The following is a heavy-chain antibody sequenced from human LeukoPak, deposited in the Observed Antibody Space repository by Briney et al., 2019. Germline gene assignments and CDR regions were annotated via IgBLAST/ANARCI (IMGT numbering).Heavy chain of an antibody. J-gene: IGHJ4*02. D-gene: IGHD5-12*01. V-gene: IGHV3-66*01. Sequence: GGSLRLSCAASGFTVISNYMSWVRQAPGKGLEWVSVIYSGGNTYYADSVKGRFTISRDNSKNTLYLQMNSLRAEDTAVYYCARGLPSDYWGQGTLVTVSS. CDR3: ARGLPSDY. CDR2: IYSGGNT. CDR1: GFTVISNY.